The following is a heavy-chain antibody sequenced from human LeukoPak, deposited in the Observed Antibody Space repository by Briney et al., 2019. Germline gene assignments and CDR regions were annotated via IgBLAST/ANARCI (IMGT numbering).Heavy chain of an antibody. CDR2: IYYSGST. V-gene: IGHV4-30-4*08. CDR3: ARGEYQHAGNWFDP. CDR1: GGSFSGYY. D-gene: IGHD2-2*01. J-gene: IGHJ5*02. Sequence: SETLSLTCAVYGGSFSGYYWSWIRQPPGKGLEWIGYIYYSGSTYYNPSLKSRVTISVDTSKNQFSLKLSSVTAADTAVYYCARGEYQHAGNWFDPWGQGTLVTVSS.